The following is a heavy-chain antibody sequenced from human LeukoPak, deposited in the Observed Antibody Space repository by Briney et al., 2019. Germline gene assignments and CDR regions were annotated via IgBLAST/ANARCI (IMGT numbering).Heavy chain of an antibody. J-gene: IGHJ5*02. CDR1: GFTVSSNC. V-gene: IGHV3-53*01. Sequence: PGGSLRLSCVASGFTVSSNCMSWVRQAPGKGLEWVSAIHTSGDTCYADSVKGRFTISRDTSKNTLYLQINSLRVEDTAVYYCIVFGGSNHWGQGTLVTVSS. D-gene: IGHD4-23*01. CDR3: IVFGGSNH. CDR2: IHTSGDT.